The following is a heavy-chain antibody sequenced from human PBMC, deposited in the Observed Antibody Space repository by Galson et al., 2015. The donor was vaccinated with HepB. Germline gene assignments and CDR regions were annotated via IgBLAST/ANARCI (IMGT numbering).Heavy chain of an antibody. CDR2: ISYDGSNK. J-gene: IGHJ6*02. V-gene: IGHV3-30*18. Sequence: SLRLSCAASGFTFSSYGMHWVRQAPGKGLEWVAVISYDGSNKYYADSVKGRFTISRDNSKNTLYLQMNSLRAEDTAVYYCAKVIRGVTANYYYYGMDVWGQGTTVTVSS. CDR3: AKVIRGVTANYYYYGMDV. CDR1: GFTFSSYG. D-gene: IGHD3-10*01.